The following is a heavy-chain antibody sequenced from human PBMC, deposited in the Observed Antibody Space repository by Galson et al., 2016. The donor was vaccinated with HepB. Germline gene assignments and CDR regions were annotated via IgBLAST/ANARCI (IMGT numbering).Heavy chain of an antibody. CDR3: AQFCSTTSCYEAGYYPGMNV. Sequence: SVKVSCKASGGTLSSYTISWVRQAPGQGLEWMGGIIPIFGTTNYAQKFQGRVTVTADESTSTAYMDLTSLTSEDTAVYYCAQFCSTTSCYEAGYYPGMNVWGQGTTVTVSS. J-gene: IGHJ6*02. V-gene: IGHV1-69*13. CDR2: IIPIFGTT. CDR1: GGTLSSYT. D-gene: IGHD2-2*01.